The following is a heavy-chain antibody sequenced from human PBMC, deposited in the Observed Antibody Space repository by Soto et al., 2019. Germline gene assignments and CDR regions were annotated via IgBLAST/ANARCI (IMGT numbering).Heavy chain of an antibody. D-gene: IGHD3-16*01. CDR2: ISGSGGST. Sequence: TGGSLRLSCAASGFTFSSYAMSWVRQAPGKGLEWVSAISGSGGSTYYADSVKGRFTISRDNSKNTLYLQMNSLRAEDTAVYYCASATVGRGGVAYWGQGTLVTVSS. V-gene: IGHV3-23*01. CDR1: GFTFSSYA. J-gene: IGHJ4*02. CDR3: ASATVGRGGVAY.